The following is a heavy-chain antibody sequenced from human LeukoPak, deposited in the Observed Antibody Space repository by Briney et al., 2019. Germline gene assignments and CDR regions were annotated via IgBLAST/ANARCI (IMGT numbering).Heavy chain of an antibody. J-gene: IGHJ4*02. V-gene: IGHV3-74*01. CDR1: GFTFSSYW. CDR3: VRVQTDSSGYYYEGFDY. CDR2: ISGDGSVT. Sequence: GGSPRLSCAASGFTFSSYWLHWVRQAPGEGMVWVSRISGDGSVTNYADSMKGRFTVSRDNAKNTLYLEMNSLRAEDTAIYYCVRVQTDSSGYYYEGFDYWGQGTLVTVSS. D-gene: IGHD3-22*01.